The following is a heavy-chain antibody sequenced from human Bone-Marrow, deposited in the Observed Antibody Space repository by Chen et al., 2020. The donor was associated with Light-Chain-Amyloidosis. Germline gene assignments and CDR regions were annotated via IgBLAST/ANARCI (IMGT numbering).Heavy chain of an antibody. Sequence: EVQLVQSGAEVNKPGESLKISCKGSGYSFTSYWIGWVRQMPGKGLEWMGIIYPGDSDTRYSPSFQGQVTISADKSISTAYLQWSSLKASDTAMYYCARPNYYDSSGYYVDYWGQGTLVTVSS. CDR2: IYPGDSDT. CDR1: GYSFTSYW. V-gene: IGHV5-51*01. CDR3: ARPNYYDSSGYYVDY. D-gene: IGHD3-22*01. J-gene: IGHJ4*02.